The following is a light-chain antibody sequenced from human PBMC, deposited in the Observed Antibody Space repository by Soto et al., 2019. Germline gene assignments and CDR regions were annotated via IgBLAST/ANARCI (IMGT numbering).Light chain of an antibody. Sequence: DIQLAQSTSTLSASGGDRITISCRATQSINWLAWYQQQPGKAPNLLIFEASRLESRVPSRFSGCGCGPACTLAITSRRPAAVITYCCKNYDTYSPMWTFGQGTKVDVK. CDR3: KNYDTYSPMWT. V-gene: IGKV1-5*03. J-gene: IGKJ1*01. CDR2: EAS. CDR1: QSINW.